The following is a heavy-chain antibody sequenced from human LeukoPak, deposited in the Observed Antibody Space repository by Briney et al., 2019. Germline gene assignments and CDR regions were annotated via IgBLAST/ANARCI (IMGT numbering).Heavy chain of an antibody. CDR3: AVFPRIPAVPYFYYMDV. D-gene: IGHD2-2*01. Sequence: YAASVQSRITINPDTSKNQFSLQLNSVTPEDTAVYYCAVFPRIPAVPYFYYMDVWGTGTTVTVSS. V-gene: IGHV6-1*01. J-gene: IGHJ6*03.